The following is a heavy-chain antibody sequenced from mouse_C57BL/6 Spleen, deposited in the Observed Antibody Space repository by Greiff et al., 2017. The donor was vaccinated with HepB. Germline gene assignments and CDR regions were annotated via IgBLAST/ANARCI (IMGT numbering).Heavy chain of an antibody. Sequence: QVHVKQSGAELVKPGASVKMSCKASGYTFTSYWITWVKQRPGQGLEWIGDIYPGSGSTNYNEKFKSKATLTVDTSSSTAYMQLSSLTSEYSAVYYCAREDYGSSLFAYWGQGTLVTVSA. CDR3: AREDYGSSLFAY. J-gene: IGHJ3*01. D-gene: IGHD1-1*01. CDR1: GYTFTSYW. V-gene: IGHV1-55*01. CDR2: IYPGSGST.